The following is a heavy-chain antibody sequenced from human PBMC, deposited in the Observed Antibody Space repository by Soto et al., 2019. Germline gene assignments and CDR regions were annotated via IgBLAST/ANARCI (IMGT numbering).Heavy chain of an antibody. CDR3: ARYAQFPSGTYYPDY. CDR1: GFTFSSYW. V-gene: IGHV3-7*05. Sequence: GGSLRLSCAASGFTFSSYWMNWVRQAPGKGLEWVASIKQDGGEKKYVDSMRGRFTISSDNAKNSLYLQMDSLSAEDTAVYYCARYAQFPSGTYYPDYWGQGTLVTVSS. D-gene: IGHD3-10*01. J-gene: IGHJ4*02. CDR2: IKQDGGEK.